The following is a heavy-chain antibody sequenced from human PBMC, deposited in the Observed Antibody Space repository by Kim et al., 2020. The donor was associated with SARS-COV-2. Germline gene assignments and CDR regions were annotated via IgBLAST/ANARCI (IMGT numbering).Heavy chain of an antibody. CDR2: ISAYNGNT. D-gene: IGHD3-10*01. CDR1: GYTFTSYG. Sequence: ASVKVSCKASGYTFTSYGISWVRQAPGQGLEWMGWISAYNGNTNYAQKLQGRVTMTTDTSTSTAYMELRSLRSDDTAVYYCARAGRVFRYYYGSGSFDYWGQGTLVTVSS. CDR3: ARAGRVFRYYYGSGSFDY. J-gene: IGHJ4*02. V-gene: IGHV1-18*01.